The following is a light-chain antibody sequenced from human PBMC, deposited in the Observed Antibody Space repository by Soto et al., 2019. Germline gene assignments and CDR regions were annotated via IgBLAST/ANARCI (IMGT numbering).Light chain of an antibody. J-gene: IGKJ1*01. CDR1: YTISNNY. Sequence: EIVLTQSPGTLSLSPGERATLSCMASYTISNNYVAWYQQKPGQAPRLLIFGAFRRATGIPDRFSGGGSGTQFTLTVSRLEPEDFAVYFCQQYGDSPQTFGQGTKVEVK. CDR3: QQYGDSPQT. CDR2: GAF. V-gene: IGKV3-20*01.